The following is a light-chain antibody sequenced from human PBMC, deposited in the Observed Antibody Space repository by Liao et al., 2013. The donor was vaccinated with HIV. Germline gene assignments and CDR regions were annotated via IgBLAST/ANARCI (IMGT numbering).Light chain of an antibody. CDR2: YNN. Sequence: SYVLTQPPSVSVAPGKTARITCGGNNIGSKRVHWYQQRPGQAPVVVIFYNNDRPSGIPERFSGSNSGNTATLTISRVEVGDEADYYCQVWDDSSYHIVFGGGTKLTVL. CDR3: QVWDDSSYHIV. V-gene: IGLV3-21*04. J-gene: IGLJ2*01. CDR1: NIGSKR.